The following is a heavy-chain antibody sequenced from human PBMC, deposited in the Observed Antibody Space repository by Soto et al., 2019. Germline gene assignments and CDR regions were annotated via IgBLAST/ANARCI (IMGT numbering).Heavy chain of an antibody. D-gene: IGHD2-15*01. CDR1: GGSISRGAYY. J-gene: IGHJ4*02. V-gene: IGHV4-31*01. CDR2: IYYNGRT. CDR3: ARTPSDCLGGRCYLPDY. Sequence: QVQLQESGPGLVKPSQTLSLTCTVSGGSISRGAYYWTWIRHHPGTAPESIAYIYYNGRTSYNPSLKRQVAIPIETSKNQFSLKLSSVTAAATAVYYCARTPSDCLGGRCYLPDYWGQGTLVTASS.